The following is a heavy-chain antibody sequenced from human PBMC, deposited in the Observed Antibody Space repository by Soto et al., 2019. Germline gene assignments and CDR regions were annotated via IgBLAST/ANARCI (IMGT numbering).Heavy chain of an antibody. Sequence: PVKVSCKASGSTFSSYAISWVRQAPGQGLEWMGGIIPIFGTANYAQKFQGRVTITADESTSTAYMELSSLRSEDTAVYYCASFVRFGESYLPRYYYYGMDVWGQGTTVTVSS. D-gene: IGHD3-10*01. V-gene: IGHV1-69*13. J-gene: IGHJ6*02. CDR1: GSTFSSYA. CDR3: ASFVRFGESYLPRYYYYGMDV. CDR2: IIPIFGTA.